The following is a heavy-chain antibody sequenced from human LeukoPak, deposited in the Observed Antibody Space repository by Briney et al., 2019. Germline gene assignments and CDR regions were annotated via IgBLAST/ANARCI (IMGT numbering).Heavy chain of an antibody. CDR3: AKEGGGFLEWLPPMDV. J-gene: IGHJ6*04. CDR2: ITGSGGGT. CDR1: GLSVSSNY. Sequence: GGSLRLSCAASGLSVSSNYMSWVRQAPGKGLEWVSSITGSGGGTYYGDSVKGRFTISRDNSMNTLFLQMNSLRAEDTAVYYCAKEGGGFLEWLPPMDVWGKGTTVTVSS. D-gene: IGHD3-3*01. V-gene: IGHV3-23*01.